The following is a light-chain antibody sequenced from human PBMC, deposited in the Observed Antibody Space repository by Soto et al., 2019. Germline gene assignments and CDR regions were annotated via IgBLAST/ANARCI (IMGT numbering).Light chain of an antibody. J-gene: IGKJ1*01. CDR3: QQTYTSPQT. Sequence: DIQMTQSPSSRSASVGDRVTITCRASQSISSYLNWYQHKPGKAPKLLIFAASSLQSGVPSRFSGSGSGTDFTLTINSLQPEDFALCYCQQTYTSPQTFGQGTKVEIK. CDR1: QSISSY. CDR2: AAS. V-gene: IGKV1-39*01.